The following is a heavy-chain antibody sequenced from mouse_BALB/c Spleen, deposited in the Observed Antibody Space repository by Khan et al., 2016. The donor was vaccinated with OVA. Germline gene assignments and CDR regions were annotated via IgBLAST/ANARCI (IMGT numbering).Heavy chain of an antibody. CDR1: GFSFSNYA. V-gene: IGHV5-6-5*01. J-gene: IGHJ3*01. Sequence: DVQLQESGGGLVKPGGSLKVSCAVSGFSFSNYAMSWVRQTPEKRLEWVASISSGDTTYYPDSVKGRFTIPRDHARNILYLQMSSLRSEDTALYYCARDYWFVYWGQGTLVTVAA. CDR2: ISSGDTT. CDR3: ARDYWFVY.